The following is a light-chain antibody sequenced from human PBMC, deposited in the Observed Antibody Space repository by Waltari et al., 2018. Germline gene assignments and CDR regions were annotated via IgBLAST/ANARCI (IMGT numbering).Light chain of an antibody. CDR2: KAS. CDR1: QSINTW. Sequence: DIQMTQSPSTLSASVGDRVTITCRASQSINTWLAWSQQKAGKAPKLLIYKASSLESGVPLRFSGSGSGTEFTLTISSLQPDDFATYYCQQYNSYSITFGQGTKLEIK. J-gene: IGKJ2*01. V-gene: IGKV1-5*03. CDR3: QQYNSYSIT.